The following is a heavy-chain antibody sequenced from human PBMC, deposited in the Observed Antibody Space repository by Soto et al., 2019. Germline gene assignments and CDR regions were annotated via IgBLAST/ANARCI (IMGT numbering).Heavy chain of an antibody. CDR1: GASLSDYY. D-gene: IGHD2-15*01. CDR3: ARGGGYCSGGSCLDAFDI. V-gene: IGHV4-34*01. J-gene: IGHJ3*02. Sequence: SETLSLTCAVYGASLSDYYWSWIRLIPGKGLEWIGEINHSGSTNYNPSLKSRVTISVDTSKNQFSLKLSSVTAADTAVYYCARGGGYCSGGSCLDAFDIWGQGTMVTVSS. CDR2: INHSGST.